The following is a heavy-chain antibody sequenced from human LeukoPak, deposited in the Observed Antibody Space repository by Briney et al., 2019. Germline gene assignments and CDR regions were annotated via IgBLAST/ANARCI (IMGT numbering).Heavy chain of an antibody. CDR2: MNPNSGNT. V-gene: IGHV1-8*01. CDR1: GYTFTSYD. Sequence: ASVKVSCKASGYTFTSYDINWVRQATGQGLEWMGWMNPNSGNTGYAQKFQGRVTMTRNTSISTAYMELGSRRSEDTAVYYCSSGGGRRVEWWSSGDYWGHGTQVTVSS. CDR3: SSGGGRRVEWWSSGDY. J-gene: IGHJ4*01. D-gene: IGHD2-15*01.